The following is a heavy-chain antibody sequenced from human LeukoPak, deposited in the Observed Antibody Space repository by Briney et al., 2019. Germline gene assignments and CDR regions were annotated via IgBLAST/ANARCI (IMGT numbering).Heavy chain of an antibody. CDR1: GFTLSSYS. D-gene: IGHD1-1*01. J-gene: IGHJ2*01. V-gene: IGHV3-48*04. Sequence: PGGSLRLSCTASGFTLSSYSMNWVRQAPGKGLEWVSYISYRSSPIHYADSVKGRFTISRDNAANSLYLQMSNLGVEDTALYSCARAGVTNQLGETYWYFDLWGRGTLVTVSS. CDR2: ISYRSSPI. CDR3: ARAGVTNQLGETYWYFDL.